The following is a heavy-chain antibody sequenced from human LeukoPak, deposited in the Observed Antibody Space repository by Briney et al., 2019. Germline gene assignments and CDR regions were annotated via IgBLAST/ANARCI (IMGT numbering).Heavy chain of an antibody. CDR1: GFTFSSYA. CDR3: ARDDDYTGYYYYGMDV. Sequence: SGRSLRLSCAASGFTFSSYAMHWVRQAPGKGLEWVAVISYDGSNKYYADSVKGRFTISRDNSKNTLYLQMNSLRAEDTAVYYCARDDDYTGYYYYGMDVWGQGTTVTVSS. CDR2: ISYDGSNK. J-gene: IGHJ6*02. V-gene: IGHV3-30-3*01. D-gene: IGHD4-11*01.